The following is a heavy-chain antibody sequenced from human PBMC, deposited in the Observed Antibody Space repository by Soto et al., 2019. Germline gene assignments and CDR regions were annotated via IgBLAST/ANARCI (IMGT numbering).Heavy chain of an antibody. CDR1: DGTSSGGSDY. CDR3: SRRAPEGFDP. V-gene: IGHV4-39*01. CDR2: MDYRGST. Sequence: SATQSLSYTVSDGTSSGGSDYWSWNRQPPGKGLEWIASMDYRGSTYYNPSLKSRATISIDTSKNQLSLKLTSVAAADTAVYYCSRRAPEGFDPWGQGTLVTVSS. J-gene: IGHJ5*02.